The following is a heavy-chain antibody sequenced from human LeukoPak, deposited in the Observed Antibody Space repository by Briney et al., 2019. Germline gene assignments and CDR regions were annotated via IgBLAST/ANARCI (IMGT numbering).Heavy chain of an antibody. J-gene: IGHJ6*03. CDR2: ISPSGGST. Sequence: ASVKVSCKAFGYTFTSNYMHWVRQAPGQGPEWMGVISPSGGSTTYAQKFQGRVTLTRDMSTSTDYLELSSLRSEDTAVYYCARGYYDSSGYRYYYYYMDVWGKGTTVTVSS. D-gene: IGHD3-22*01. CDR3: ARGYYDSSGYRYYYYYMDV. V-gene: IGHV1-46*01. CDR1: GYTFTSNY.